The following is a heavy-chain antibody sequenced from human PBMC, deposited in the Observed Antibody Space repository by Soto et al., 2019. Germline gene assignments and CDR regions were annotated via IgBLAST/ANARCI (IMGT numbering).Heavy chain of an antibody. V-gene: IGHV3-30*18. Sequence: GGSLRLSCAASGFTFSSYGMHWVRQAPGKGLEWVAVISYDGSNKYYADSVKGRFTISRDNSKNTLYLQMNSLRAEDTAVYYCAKDRVQGYSYGLGLDYWGQGTLVTVS. CDR3: AKDRVQGYSYGLGLDY. CDR1: GFTFSSYG. J-gene: IGHJ4*02. CDR2: ISYDGSNK. D-gene: IGHD5-18*01.